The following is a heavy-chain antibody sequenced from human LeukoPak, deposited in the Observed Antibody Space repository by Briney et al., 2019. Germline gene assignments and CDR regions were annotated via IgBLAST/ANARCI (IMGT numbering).Heavy chain of an antibody. V-gene: IGHV3-23*01. J-gene: IGHJ4*02. D-gene: IGHD6-13*01. CDR1: GFTFSPYA. Sequence: GGSLRLSCAASGFTFSPYAMNWVRQAPAKGLEWVSTIGGGGPTTDYADSVKDRFTISRDNSKNTLYLQMNSLRAEDTAVYFCARGFLAGTDHYFDSWGQGTLVTVSS. CDR2: IGGGGPTT. CDR3: ARGFLAGTDHYFDS.